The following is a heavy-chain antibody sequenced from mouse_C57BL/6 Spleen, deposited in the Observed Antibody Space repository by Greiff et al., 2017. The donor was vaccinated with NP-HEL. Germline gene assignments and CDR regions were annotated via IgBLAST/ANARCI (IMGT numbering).Heavy chain of an antibody. CDR2: IHPNSGST. Sequence: QVQLQQPGAELVKPGASVKLSCKASGYTFTSYWMHWVKQRPGQGLEWIGMIHPNSGSTNYNEKFKSKATLTVDKSSSTAYMQLSSLASEDSAVYYCAISPLTTVVATDAYWGQGTLVTVSA. V-gene: IGHV1-64*01. CDR3: AISPLTTVVATDAY. CDR1: GYTFTSYW. D-gene: IGHD1-1*01. J-gene: IGHJ3*01.